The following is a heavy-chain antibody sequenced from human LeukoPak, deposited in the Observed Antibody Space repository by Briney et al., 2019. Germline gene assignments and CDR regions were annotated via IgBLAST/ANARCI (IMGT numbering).Heavy chain of an antibody. D-gene: IGHD3-3*01. J-gene: IGHJ3*02. Sequence: GGSLRLSCAASGFTFSSYGMHWVRQAPGKGLEWVAVISYDGSNKYYADSVKGRFTISRDNSKNTLYLQMNSLRAEDTAVYYCAKEGWRITRFFDIWGQGTMVNVSS. CDR3: AKEGWRITRFFDI. CDR1: GFTFSSYG. V-gene: IGHV3-30*18. CDR2: ISYDGSNK.